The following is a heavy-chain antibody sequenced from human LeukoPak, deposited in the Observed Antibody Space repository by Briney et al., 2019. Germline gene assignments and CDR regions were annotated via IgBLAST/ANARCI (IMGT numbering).Heavy chain of an antibody. Sequence: ASVKVSCKASGYTFTSYGISWVRQAPGQGLEWMGWISAYNGNTNYAQKLQGRVTMTTDTSTSTAYMELRSLRSDDTAVYYCARAWDSSGYCSLHFDYWGQGTLVTVSS. CDR3: ARAWDSSGYCSLHFDY. CDR2: ISAYNGNT. J-gene: IGHJ4*02. V-gene: IGHV1-18*01. D-gene: IGHD3-22*01. CDR1: GYTFTSYG.